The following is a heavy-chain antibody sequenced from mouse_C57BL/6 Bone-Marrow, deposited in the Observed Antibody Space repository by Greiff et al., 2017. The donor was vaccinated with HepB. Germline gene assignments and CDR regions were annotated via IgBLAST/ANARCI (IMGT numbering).Heavy chain of an antibody. CDR3: ARNYYRSTYWYFDV. D-gene: IGHD1-1*01. Sequence: VQLQQSGAELARPGASVKLSCKASGYTFTSYGISWVKQRTGQGLEWIGEIYPRSGNTYYNEKFKGKATLTADKSSSTAYMELRSLTSEDSAVYFCARNYYRSTYWYFDVWGTGTTVTVSS. CDR1: GYTFTSYG. CDR2: IYPRSGNT. V-gene: IGHV1-81*01. J-gene: IGHJ1*03.